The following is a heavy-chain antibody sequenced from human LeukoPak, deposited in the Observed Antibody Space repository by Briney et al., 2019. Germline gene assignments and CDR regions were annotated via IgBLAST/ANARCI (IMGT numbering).Heavy chain of an antibody. Sequence: GGSLRLSCAASGFTFSSYAMSWVRQAPGKGLEWVSAIGGSGGSTYYADSVKGRFTISRDNSKNTLYLQMNSLRAEDMAVYYCAKHDGAAVAGIFDYWGQGTLVTVSS. CDR1: GFTFSSYA. CDR2: IGGSGGST. D-gene: IGHD6-19*01. V-gene: IGHV3-23*01. CDR3: AKHDGAAVAGIFDY. J-gene: IGHJ4*02.